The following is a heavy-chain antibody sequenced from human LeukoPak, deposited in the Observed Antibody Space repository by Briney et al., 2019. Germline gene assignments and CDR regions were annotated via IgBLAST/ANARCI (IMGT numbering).Heavy chain of an antibody. D-gene: IGHD3-3*01. CDR1: GGTFSSYA. CDR2: IIPIFGTA. Sequence: SVKVSCKASGGTFSSYAISWVRQAPGQGLEWMGGIIPIFGTANYAQKFQGRVTITTDESTSTAYMELSSLRSEDTAVYYCAKVRFLEWLLYGDFDYWGQGTLVTVSS. V-gene: IGHV1-69*05. CDR3: AKVRFLEWLLYGDFDY. J-gene: IGHJ4*02.